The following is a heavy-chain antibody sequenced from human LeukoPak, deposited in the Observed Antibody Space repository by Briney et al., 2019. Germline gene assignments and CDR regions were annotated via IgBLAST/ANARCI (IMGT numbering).Heavy chain of an antibody. Sequence: GASVKVSCKASGYTFTGYYMHWVRQAPGQGLEWMGRINPNSGGTNYAQKFQGRVTMTRDTSISTAYRELSRLRSDDTAVYYCARNIGSYYYDSSFDYWGQGTLVTVSS. D-gene: IGHD3-22*01. CDR3: ARNIGSYYYDSSFDY. J-gene: IGHJ4*02. CDR1: GYTFTGYY. V-gene: IGHV1-2*06. CDR2: INPNSGGT.